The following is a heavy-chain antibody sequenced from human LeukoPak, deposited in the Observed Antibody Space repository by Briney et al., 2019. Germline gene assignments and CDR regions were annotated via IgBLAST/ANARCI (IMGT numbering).Heavy chain of an antibody. V-gene: IGHV4-34*01. D-gene: IGHD6-13*01. CDR2: INHSGST. CDR3: ARGGSSSWYAKNSSGWPRKHNWFDP. Sequence: SETLSLTCAVYGGSFSGYYWSWIRQPPGRGLEWIGEINHSGSTNYNPSLKSRVTISVDTSKNQFSLKLSSVTAADTAVYYCARGGSSSWYAKNSSGWPRKHNWFDPWGQGTLVTVSS. J-gene: IGHJ5*02. CDR1: GGSFSGYY.